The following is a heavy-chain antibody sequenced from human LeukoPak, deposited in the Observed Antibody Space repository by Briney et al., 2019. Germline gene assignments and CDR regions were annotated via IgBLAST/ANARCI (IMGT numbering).Heavy chain of an antibody. CDR2: ISGYNGNI. CDR1: GYTFTSYD. CDR3: ARDSGDYGDANDAFDI. D-gene: IGHD4-17*01. J-gene: IGHJ3*02. Sequence: GASVKVSCKASGYTFTSYDINWVRQAPGQGLEWMGWISGYNGNIHYGQKFQGRATMTTDKSTNTAYMELRSLRSDDTAVYYCARDSGDYGDANDAFDIWGQGTVVTVSS. V-gene: IGHV1-18*01.